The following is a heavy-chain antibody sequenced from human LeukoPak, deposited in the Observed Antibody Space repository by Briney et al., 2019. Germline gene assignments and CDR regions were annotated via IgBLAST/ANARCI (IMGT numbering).Heavy chain of an antibody. D-gene: IGHD3-3*01. Sequence: SVKVSRKASRVTSSSSVIQRIRQARGQRLEWIGWIVVGSGNTNYAQKFEERVTITRNMSKSTAYMELSSLRTEDTAVYYCAVRDYDFWRGYHSWGQGALVTVS. CDR2: IVVGSGNT. CDR3: AVRDYDFWRGYHS. CDR1: RVTSSSSV. V-gene: IGHV1-58*02. J-gene: IGHJ4*02.